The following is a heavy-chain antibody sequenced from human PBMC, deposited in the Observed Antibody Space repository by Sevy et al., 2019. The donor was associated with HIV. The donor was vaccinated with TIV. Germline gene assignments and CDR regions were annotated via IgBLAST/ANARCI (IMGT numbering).Heavy chain of an antibody. D-gene: IGHD2-2*01. Sequence: ASVKVSCKASGGTFSSYAISWVRQAPGQGLEWMAGIIPIFGTANYAQKFQGRVTITADESTSTAYMELGSLRSEDTAVYYCARLPGTTVVVPADTNYYYYGMDVWGQGTTVTVSS. CDR2: IIPIFGTA. CDR1: GGTFSSYA. J-gene: IGHJ6*02. V-gene: IGHV1-69*13. CDR3: ARLPGTTVVVPADTNYYYYGMDV.